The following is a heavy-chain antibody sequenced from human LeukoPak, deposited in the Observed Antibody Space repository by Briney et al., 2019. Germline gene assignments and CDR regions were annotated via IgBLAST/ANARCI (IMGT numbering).Heavy chain of an antibody. CDR1: GFTFSSYW. CDR2: ITGSGEST. J-gene: IGHJ4*02. CDR3: AKGDIISGMFYYFDY. D-gene: IGHD1-1*01. V-gene: IGHV3-23*01. Sequence: GGSLRLSCAASGFTFSSYWMSWVRQAPGKGLEWVLVITGSGESTYYADSVKGRFSISRDNSKNTLYVQMNSLRAEDTAIYYCAKGDIISGMFYYFDYWGQGTLVTVSS.